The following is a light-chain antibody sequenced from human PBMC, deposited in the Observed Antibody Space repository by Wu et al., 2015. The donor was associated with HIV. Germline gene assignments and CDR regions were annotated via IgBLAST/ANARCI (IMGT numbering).Light chain of an antibody. CDR2: GAS. CDR3: QQYQT. Sequence: EIVLTQSPGTLSLSPGERASLSCRASQSVSGSYLAWYQQKPGQAPRLLIYGASSRATGIPDRFSGSGSGTDFTLTISRLEPEDFAVYYCQQYQTFGQGTKVEIK. CDR1: QSVSGSY. V-gene: IGKV3-20*01. J-gene: IGKJ1*01.